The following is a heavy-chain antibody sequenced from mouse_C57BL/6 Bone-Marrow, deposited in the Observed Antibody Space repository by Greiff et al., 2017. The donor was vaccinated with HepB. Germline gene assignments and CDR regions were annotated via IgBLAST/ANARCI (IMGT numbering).Heavy chain of an antibody. J-gene: IGHJ4*01. Sequence: VQLKESGGDLVKPGGSLKLSCAASGFTFSSYGMSWVRQTPDKRLEWVATISSGGSYTYYPDSVKVRFTISRDNAKNTLYLQMSSLKSEDTAMYYCARRSITTVVALYYAMDYWGQGTSVTVSS. CDR1: GFTFSSYG. V-gene: IGHV5-6*01. CDR2: ISSGGSYT. CDR3: ARRSITTVVALYYAMDY. D-gene: IGHD1-1*01.